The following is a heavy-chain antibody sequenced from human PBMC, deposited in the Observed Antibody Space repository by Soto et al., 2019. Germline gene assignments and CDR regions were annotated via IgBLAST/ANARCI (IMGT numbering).Heavy chain of an antibody. CDR3: ARDPVVVVPAARTFYYYYGMDV. CDR2: INPSGGST. V-gene: IGHV1-46*01. D-gene: IGHD2-2*01. J-gene: IGHJ6*02. Sequence: GASVKVSCKASGYTFTSYYMHWVRQAPGQGLEWMGIINPSGGSTSYAQKFQGRVTMTRDTSTSTVYMELSSLRSEDTAVYYCARDPVVVVPAARTFYYYYGMDVWGQGTTVTVSS. CDR1: GYTFTSYY.